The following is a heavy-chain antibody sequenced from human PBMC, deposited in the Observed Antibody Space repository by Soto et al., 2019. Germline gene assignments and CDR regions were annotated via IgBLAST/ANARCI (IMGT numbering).Heavy chain of an antibody. D-gene: IGHD5-12*01. V-gene: IGHV3-7*01. CDR1: GFTFSSYW. Sequence: GGSLRLSCAASGFTFSSYWMTWVRQAPGKGLEWVANIKQDGSEKYYVDSVKGRFTISRDNAKNSLSLQMSSLRAEDTAVYYCARDRNVGFDFGHYYYYAFHVCGQATTVTVSS. CDR2: IKQDGSEK. J-gene: IGHJ6*02. CDR3: ARDRNVGFDFGHYYYYAFHV.